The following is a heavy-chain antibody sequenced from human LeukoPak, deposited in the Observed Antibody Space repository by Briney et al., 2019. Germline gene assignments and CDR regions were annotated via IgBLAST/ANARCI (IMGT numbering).Heavy chain of an antibody. CDR3: ARDRMPSRWHGLDY. J-gene: IGHJ4*02. Sequence: GGSLRLSCAASGFTFSSYWMSWVRQAPGKVLEWVANIKQDGSDKYYVDSVKGRFSISRDNAQNSLYLQMNSLRADDTAVYYCARDRMPSRWHGLDYGGQGTRVTVSS. D-gene: IGHD4-23*01. CDR2: IKQDGSDK. V-gene: IGHV3-7*01. CDR1: GFTFSSYW.